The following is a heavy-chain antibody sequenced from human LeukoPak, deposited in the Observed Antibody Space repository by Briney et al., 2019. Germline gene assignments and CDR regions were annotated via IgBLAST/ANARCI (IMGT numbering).Heavy chain of an antibody. CDR2: IWYDGSNK. V-gene: IGHV3-33*01. J-gene: IGHJ4*02. Sequence: TGGSLRLSSAASGFTFSSYGMHWVRQAPGKGLEWVAVIWYDGSNKYYADSVKGRFTISRDNSKNTLYLQMNSLRAEDTAVYYCARTPIHDHPYYFDYWGQGTLVTVSS. CDR1: GFTFSSYG. CDR3: ARTPIHDHPYYFDY. D-gene: IGHD1-1*01.